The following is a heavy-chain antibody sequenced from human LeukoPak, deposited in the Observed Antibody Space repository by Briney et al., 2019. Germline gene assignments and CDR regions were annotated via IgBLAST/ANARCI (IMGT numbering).Heavy chain of an antibody. D-gene: IGHD6-13*01. J-gene: IGHJ5*02. CDR2: THYSGST. CDR3: AKAGYISSFYEYWFDP. Sequence: SETLSLTCTVSGGSITFHYWSWIRQPPGKGLEWIGYTHYSGSTHYNPSLKSRVTISVDTSKNQFSLNLTSVTAADTAVYYCAKAGYISSFYEYWFDPWGQGTLVTVSS. V-gene: IGHV4-59*11. CDR1: GGSITFHY.